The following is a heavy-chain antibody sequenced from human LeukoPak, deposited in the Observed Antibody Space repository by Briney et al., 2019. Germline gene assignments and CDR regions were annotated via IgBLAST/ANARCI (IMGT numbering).Heavy chain of an antibody. CDR3: ARVDCSGDGCQALGIDY. CDR1: GGSFSNSY. Sequence: SETLSLTCTVSGGSFSNSYWSWIRQPPGRGLEWIGYIYYTGSTSYNPSLKSRVTISLDTSRNQFSLNLRSVTATDTAVYYCARVDCSGDGCQALGIDYWGQGTLVTVSS. V-gene: IGHV4-59*01. J-gene: IGHJ4*02. CDR2: IYYTGST. D-gene: IGHD2-21*02.